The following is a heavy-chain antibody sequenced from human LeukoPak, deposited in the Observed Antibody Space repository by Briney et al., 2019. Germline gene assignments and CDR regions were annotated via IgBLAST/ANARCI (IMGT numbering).Heavy chain of an antibody. V-gene: IGHV4-34*01. Sequence: ASETLSLTCAVYGGSFSGYYWSWIRQPPGKGLEWIGEINHSGSTNYNPSLKSRVTISVDTSKNQFSLKLRSVTAADTAVYYCARDRGYSFDTPYRYFDYWAQGTLVTVSS. CDR3: ARDRGYSFDTPYRYFDY. CDR2: INHSGST. CDR1: GGSFSGYY. J-gene: IGHJ4*02. D-gene: IGHD5-18*01.